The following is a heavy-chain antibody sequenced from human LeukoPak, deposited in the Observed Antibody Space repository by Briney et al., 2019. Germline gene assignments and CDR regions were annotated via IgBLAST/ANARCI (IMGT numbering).Heavy chain of an antibody. V-gene: IGHV4-34*01. J-gene: IGHJ3*01. CDR2: TSPGGGS. CDR3: ARGEATSWYTAFDV. CDR1: GGSFGDYY. Sequence: SETLSLTCAVFGGSFGDYYWSWIRQSPGKGLEWIGETSPGGGSKYNPSLRSRLTISIDKSKNEFSLKLSSVTAADTALYYCARGEATSWYTAFDVWGQGIMVTVSS. D-gene: IGHD6-13*01.